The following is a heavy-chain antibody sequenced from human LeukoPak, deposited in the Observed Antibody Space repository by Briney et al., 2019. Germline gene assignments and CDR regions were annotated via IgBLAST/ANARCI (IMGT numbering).Heavy chain of an antibody. CDR2: INHSGST. CDR1: GGSFSGYY. J-gene: IGHJ4*02. D-gene: IGHD2-2*01. V-gene: IGHV4-34*01. CDR3: ARGRVRRVVPAAIFSYFDY. Sequence: PSETLSLTCAVYGGSFSGYYWSWIRQPPGKGLEWIGEINHSGSTNYNPSLKSRVTISVDTSKNQFSLKLSSVTAADTAVYYCARGRVRRVVPAAIFSYFDYWGQGTLVTVSS.